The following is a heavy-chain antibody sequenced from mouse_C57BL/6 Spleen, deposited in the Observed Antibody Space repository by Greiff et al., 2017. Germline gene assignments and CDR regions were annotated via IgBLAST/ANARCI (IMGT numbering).Heavy chain of an antibody. J-gene: IGHJ4*01. V-gene: IGHV1-82*01. Sequence: VQLHQSGPELVTPGASVKISCKASGYAFSSSWMNWVKQRPGKGLEWIGRIYPGDGDTNYNGKFKGKATLTADKSSSTAYMQLSSLTSEDSSVYLCARLQLYYYAMDYWGQGTSVTVSS. CDR2: IYPGDGDT. CDR1: GYAFSSSW. D-gene: IGHD4-1*02. CDR3: ARLQLYYYAMDY.